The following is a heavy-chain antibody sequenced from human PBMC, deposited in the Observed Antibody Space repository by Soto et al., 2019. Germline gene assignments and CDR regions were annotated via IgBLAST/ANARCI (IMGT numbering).Heavy chain of an antibody. CDR3: ARDNGSGSYGDAFDI. CDR1: GGSISSYY. J-gene: IGHJ3*02. V-gene: IGHV4-59*01. Sequence: SETLSLTCTVSGGSISSYYWSWIRQPPGKGLEWIGYIYYSGSTNYNPSLKSRVTISVDTSKNQFSLKLSSVTAADTAVYYCARDNGSGSYGDAFDIRGQGTMVTVS. CDR2: IYYSGST. D-gene: IGHD3-10*01.